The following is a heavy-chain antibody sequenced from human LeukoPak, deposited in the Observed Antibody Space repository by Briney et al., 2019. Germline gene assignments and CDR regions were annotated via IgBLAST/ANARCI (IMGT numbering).Heavy chain of an antibody. V-gene: IGHV3-23*01. CDR3: AKTVAGEY. Sequence: GGSLRLSCTASGFTFSNFAMSWVRQAPGKGLEWVSALSGSGSSTYYADSVKGRFTISRDNSKNPVYLQMNSLRAEDTALYYCAKTVAGEYWGQGTLVTVSS. J-gene: IGHJ4*02. CDR2: LSGSGSST. CDR1: GFTFSNFA. D-gene: IGHD6-19*01.